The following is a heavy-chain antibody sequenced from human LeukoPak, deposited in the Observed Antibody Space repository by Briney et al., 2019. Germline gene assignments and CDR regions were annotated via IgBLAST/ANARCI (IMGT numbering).Heavy chain of an antibody. CDR1: GFTFSSYW. D-gene: IGHD2-15*01. Sequence: GGSLRLSCAASGFTFSSYWLSWVRQPPGKGLEWVANTQQDGSEKNYVDSVKGRFTISRDNGKNSLYLQMNSLRAEDTAVYYCAREDMWAFDMWGQGTMVTVSS. CDR2: TQQDGSEK. V-gene: IGHV3-7*01. J-gene: IGHJ3*02. CDR3: AREDMWAFDM.